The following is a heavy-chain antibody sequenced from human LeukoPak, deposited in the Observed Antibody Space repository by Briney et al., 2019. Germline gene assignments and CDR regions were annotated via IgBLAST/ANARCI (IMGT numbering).Heavy chain of an antibody. CDR3: ARGGRIQLWFLNSSENNWFDP. J-gene: IGHJ5*02. CDR2: INPSGGST. D-gene: IGHD5-18*01. Sequence: GASVKVSCKASGYTSTSYYMHWVRQAPGQGLEWMGIINPSGGSTSYAQKFQGRVTMTRDTSTSTVYMELSSLRSEDTAVYYCARGGRIQLWFLNSSENNWFDPWGQGTLVTISS. V-gene: IGHV1-46*01. CDR1: GYTSTSYY.